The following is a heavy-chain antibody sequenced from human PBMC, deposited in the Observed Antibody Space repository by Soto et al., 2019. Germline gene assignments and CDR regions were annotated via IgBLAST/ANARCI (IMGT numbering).Heavy chain of an antibody. J-gene: IGHJ5*02. CDR1: GGSVNSGIHY. D-gene: IGHD5-18*01. CDR3: ARFHLYSYGSANWFDP. Sequence: SETLSLTCAVSGGSVNSGIHYWSWIRQPPGKGLEWIGDVYYSGSTHYSASLRSRVTISLDTSKNQFSLKVTSVTAADTATYFCARFHLYSYGSANWFDPWGQGTLVTVYS. CDR2: VYYSGST. V-gene: IGHV4-61*01.